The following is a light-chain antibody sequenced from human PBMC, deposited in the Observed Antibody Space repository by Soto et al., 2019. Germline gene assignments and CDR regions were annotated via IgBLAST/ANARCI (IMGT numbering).Light chain of an antibody. CDR1: QSVRSY. V-gene: IGKV3-11*01. J-gene: IGKJ4*01. CDR3: QQRSDWPLT. CDR2: DAS. Sequence: EIVLTQSPVTLSLSPGESATLSCRTSQSVRSYLAWYQQKPGQAPRLLMYDASNRATGIPARFRGSGSGTDFTLTISSLEPEDFAVYYCQQRSDWPLTFGGGTKVKIK.